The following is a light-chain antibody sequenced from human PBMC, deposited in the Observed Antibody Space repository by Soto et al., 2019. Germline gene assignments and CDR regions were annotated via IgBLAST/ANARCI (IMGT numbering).Light chain of an antibody. CDR2: EGT. V-gene: IGLV2-23*03. CDR1: SSDVGSYNL. Sequence: QSVLTQPASVSGSPGQSITISCTGTSSDVGSYNLVSWYQQHPGKAPKLMIYEGTKRPSGVSNRFSGSKSGNTASLRISGLQAEDEADYYCCSYAGSSTFEVFRGGTKLTVL. CDR3: CSYAGSSTFEV. J-gene: IGLJ3*02.